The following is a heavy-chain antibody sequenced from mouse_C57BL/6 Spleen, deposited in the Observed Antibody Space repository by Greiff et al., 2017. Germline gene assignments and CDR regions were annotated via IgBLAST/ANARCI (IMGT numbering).Heavy chain of an antibody. CDR3: ARGFITTVVKYFEV. CDR2: IYPRSGNT. J-gene: IGHJ1*03. CDR1: GYTFTSYG. V-gene: IGHV1-81*01. D-gene: IGHD1-1*01. Sequence: QVHVKQSGAELARPGASVKLSCKASGYTFTSYGISWVKQRPGQGLEWIGEIYPRSGNTYYNEKFKGKATLTADKSSSTAYMELRSLTSEDSAVYFCARGFITTVVKYFEVWGTGTTVTVSS.